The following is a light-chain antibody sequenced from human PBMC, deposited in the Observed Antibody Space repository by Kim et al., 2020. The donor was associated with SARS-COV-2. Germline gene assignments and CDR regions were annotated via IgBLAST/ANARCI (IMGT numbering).Light chain of an antibody. J-gene: IGLJ3*02. V-gene: IGLV2-23*02. CDR3: CTYAGSDTV. CDR2: EVT. Sequence: GQSITISCTGSISDIGTYNFVSWYQQHPGKAPKLLIYEVTKRPSGVSDRFSASKSDNTASLTISGLRTEDEADYYCCTYAGSDTVFGGGTKLTVL. CDR1: ISDIGTYNF.